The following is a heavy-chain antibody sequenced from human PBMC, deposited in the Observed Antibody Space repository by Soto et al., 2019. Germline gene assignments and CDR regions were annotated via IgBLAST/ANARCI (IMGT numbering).Heavy chain of an antibody. J-gene: IGHJ6*03. Sequence: QVQLVQSGAEVKKPGSSVKVSCKASGDTFSNHSINWVRQAPGQGLEWMGRVIPLLSISNYAQKFQGRVTITAVRSTSTAYMELSSLRSEDTAMYYCARGLQRSKSYYYYYMDVWGKGTTVTVSS. V-gene: IGHV1-69*02. CDR3: ARGLQRSKSYYYYYMDV. D-gene: IGHD1-1*01. CDR1: GDTFSNHS. CDR2: VIPLLSIS.